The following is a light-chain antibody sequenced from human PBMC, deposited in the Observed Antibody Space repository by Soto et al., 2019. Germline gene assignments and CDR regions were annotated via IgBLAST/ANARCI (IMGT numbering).Light chain of an antibody. CDR2: GNT. CDR3: LSFDSSLSVV. J-gene: IGLJ2*01. V-gene: IGLV1-40*01. Sequence: QSVLTQPPSVSGAPGQRVTIPCTGSSSNIGAGYDGHWYQQLPVRAPKLLIYGNTNRPSGVPDRSSGSKSGTSASLAITGLQAEDEADYYCLSFDSSLSVVFGGGTKVTVL. CDR1: SSNIGAGYD.